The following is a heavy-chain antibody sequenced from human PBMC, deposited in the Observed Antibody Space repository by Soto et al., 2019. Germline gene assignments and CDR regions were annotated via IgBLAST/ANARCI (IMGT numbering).Heavy chain of an antibody. D-gene: IGHD3-3*01. CDR1: GGSISSHY. J-gene: IGHJ2*01. Sequence: QVQLQESGPGLVKPSETLSLTCTVSGGSISSHYWSWIRQPPGKGLEWIGYIHYTGSTKYNHSLKSRVTIAVDPSQNQFSLRLSSVTAADTAVYYFAGDVGYGYDCGWYLDLWGRGSLVTVSS. CDR3: AGDVGYGYDCGWYLDL. CDR2: IHYTGST. V-gene: IGHV4-59*11.